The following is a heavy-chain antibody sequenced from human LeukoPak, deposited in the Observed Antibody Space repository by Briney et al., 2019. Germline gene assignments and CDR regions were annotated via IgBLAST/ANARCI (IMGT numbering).Heavy chain of an antibody. CDR3: ARDLYCSSTSCPLGWWFDP. CDR1: GYTFTSDG. CDR2: ISAYNGNT. J-gene: IGHJ5*02. D-gene: IGHD2-2*01. Sequence: ASVKVSCKASGYTFTSDGVSWVRQAPGQGLECMGWISAYNGNTNYAQKLQGRVTMTTDTSTSTAYMELRSLRSDDTAVYYCARDLYCSSTSCPLGWWFDPWGQGTLVTVSS. V-gene: IGHV1-18*01.